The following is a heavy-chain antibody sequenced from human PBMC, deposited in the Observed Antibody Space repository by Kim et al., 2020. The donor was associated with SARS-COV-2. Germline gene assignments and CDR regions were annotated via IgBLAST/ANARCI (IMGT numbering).Heavy chain of an antibody. CDR2: IKPDGNVQ. J-gene: IGHJ4*02. Sequence: IKPDGNVQDYVDSVKGRFTISRDNAKKSLYLEMNNLRAEDTALYYCARAGNWGQGAQVIVSS. V-gene: IGHV3-7*03. CDR3: ARAGN.